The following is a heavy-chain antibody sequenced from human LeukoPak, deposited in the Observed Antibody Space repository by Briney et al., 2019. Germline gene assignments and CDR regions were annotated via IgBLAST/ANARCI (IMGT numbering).Heavy chain of an antibody. V-gene: IGHV4-59*01. CDR2: IYYSGST. D-gene: IGHD6-13*01. Sequence: PSETLSLTCTVSGGSISSYYWSWFRQPPGKGLEWIGYIYYSGSTNYNPSLKSRVTISVDTSKNQFSLKLSSVTAADTAVYYCARMKQLERRYPLVFFDYWGQGTLVTVSS. J-gene: IGHJ4*02. CDR3: ARMKQLERRYPLVFFDY. CDR1: GGSISSYY.